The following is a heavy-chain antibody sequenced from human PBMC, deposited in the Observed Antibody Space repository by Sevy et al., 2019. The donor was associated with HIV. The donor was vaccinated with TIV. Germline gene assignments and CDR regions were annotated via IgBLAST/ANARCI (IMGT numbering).Heavy chain of an antibody. CDR3: TTASWSQEDYYNY. J-gene: IGHJ4*02. Sequence: GRSLRLSCAASGFTFSNAWMSWVRQAPGKGLEWVGRIKGKIYDGTIDYAAPVKGRFSISRDDSKNTLYPQMNSLKTEDTAVYYCTTASWSQEDYYNYWGQGTLVTVSS. CDR1: GFTFSNAW. D-gene: IGHD6-13*01. CDR2: IKGKIYDGTI. V-gene: IGHV3-15*01.